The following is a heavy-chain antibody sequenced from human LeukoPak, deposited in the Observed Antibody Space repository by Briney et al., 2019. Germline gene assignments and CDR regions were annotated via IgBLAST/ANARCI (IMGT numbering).Heavy chain of an antibody. CDR1: GFTVTNYY. J-gene: IGHJ3*02. CDR3: ATTLPTYALTPDALDI. V-gene: IGHV3-53*01. CDR2: IYSDGNT. D-gene: IGHD2-2*01. Sequence: GGSLRLSCAASGFTVTNYYMSWVRQAPGKGLEWVSVIYSDGNTKYADSVRGRFTISRDNLQNTLYLQMNSLRAEDTAVYYCATTLPTYALTPDALDIWGQGTMVTVSS.